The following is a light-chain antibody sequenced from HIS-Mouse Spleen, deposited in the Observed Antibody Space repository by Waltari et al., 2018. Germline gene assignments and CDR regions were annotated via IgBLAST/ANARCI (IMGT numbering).Light chain of an antibody. CDR3: LLSYSGARV. CDR1: TGAGTGGHF. CDR2: DTS. V-gene: IGLV7-46*01. J-gene: IGLJ3*02. Sequence: QAVVPQEPSLTVSPGGTVTLACGSSTGAGTGGHFPYWFQQKPGQAPRTLIYDTSNKHTWTPARFSGSLLGGKAALTLSGAQPEDEAEYYCLLSYSGARVFGGGTKLTVL.